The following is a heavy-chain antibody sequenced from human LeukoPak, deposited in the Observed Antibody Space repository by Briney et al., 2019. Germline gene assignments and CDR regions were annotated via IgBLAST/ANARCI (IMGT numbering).Heavy chain of an antibody. CDR2: IYYSGST. CDR3: ARDFGFFDTWSFDY. D-gene: IGHD3-3*01. Sequence: PSETLSLTCTVSGGSISSSSYYWGWLRPPPGTGLEWVRSIYYSGSTYYNPSLKSRVTISVDTSKTQFSLKLSSVTAADTAVYYCARDFGFFDTWSFDYWGQGTLVTVSS. J-gene: IGHJ4*02. V-gene: IGHV4-39*07. CDR1: GGSISSSSYY.